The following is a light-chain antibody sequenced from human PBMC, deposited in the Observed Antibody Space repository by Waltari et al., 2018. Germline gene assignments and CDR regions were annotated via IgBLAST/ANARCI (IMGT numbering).Light chain of an antibody. CDR2: SNN. CDR3: ATWDDRLDGPR. CDR1: RPTIRCYT. V-gene: IGLV1-44*01. J-gene: IGLJ3*02. Sequence: QSVLTQPPSASGTPGQRVTISCSGSRPTIRCYTVNWYQHLPGTAPKPRIYSNNPRPSGGPDRCSGSKSGTSASLAISGLQSKDEAEYYCATWDDRLDGPRFGGGTKLTVV.